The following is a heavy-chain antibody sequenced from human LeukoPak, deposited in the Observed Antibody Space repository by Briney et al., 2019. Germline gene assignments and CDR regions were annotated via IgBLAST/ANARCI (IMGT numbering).Heavy chain of an antibody. Sequence: PGGSLRLSCAASGFSFSSYEMIWVRQAPGKGLEWISYINSGSGTNIFYADSVKGRFTISRDNAKNSLYLQMNTLRAEDTAVYYCARDKDYSESGGHGDWGYYFDYWGQGALDTVSS. D-gene: IGHD3-22*01. CDR1: GFSFSSYE. CDR2: INSGSGTNI. J-gene: IGHJ4*02. CDR3: ARDKDYSESGGHGDWGYYFDY. V-gene: IGHV3-48*03.